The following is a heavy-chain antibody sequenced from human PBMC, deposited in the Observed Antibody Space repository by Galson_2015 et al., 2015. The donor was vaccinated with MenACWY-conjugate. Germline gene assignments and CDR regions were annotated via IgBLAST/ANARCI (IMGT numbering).Heavy chain of an antibody. V-gene: IGHV3-30*18. CDR2: ISYAGNNQ. CDR1: GFTFSSYD. CDR3: EKEYCSGCTCCFDF. Sequence: SLRLSCAASGFTFSSYDMHWVRQAPGKGLEWVTFISYAGNNQYYEDSVKGRFTISRENSKNTLYLQMNSLRAEDTAVYYCEKEYCSGCTCCFDFWGQGSLVTVSS. D-gene: IGHD2-15*01. J-gene: IGHJ4*02.